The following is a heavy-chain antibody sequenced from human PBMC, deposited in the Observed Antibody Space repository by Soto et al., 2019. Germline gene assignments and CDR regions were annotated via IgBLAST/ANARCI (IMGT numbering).Heavy chain of an antibody. CDR2: ISSSSSYI. D-gene: IGHD6-13*01. CDR3: ARDSAAAGNVDGMDV. J-gene: IGHJ6*02. CDR1: GFTFSSYS. V-gene: IGHV3-21*01. Sequence: GGSLRLSCAASGFTFSSYSMNWVRQAPGKGLEWVSSISSSSSYIYYADSVKGRFTISRDNAKNSLYLQMNRLRAEDTAVYYCARDSAAAGNVDGMDVWGQGTTVNVS.